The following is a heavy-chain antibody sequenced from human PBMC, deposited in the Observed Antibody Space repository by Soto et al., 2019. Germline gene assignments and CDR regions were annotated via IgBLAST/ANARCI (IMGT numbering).Heavy chain of an antibody. V-gene: IGHV4-34*01. CDR2: INHSGST. CDR1: GGSFSGYY. CDR3: ASPGTTYYYYGMDV. J-gene: IGHJ6*02. D-gene: IGHD1-7*01. Sequence: SETLSLTCAVYGGSFSGYYWSWIRQPPGKGLEWIGEINHSGSTNYNPSLKSRVTIAVDTSKNQFSLKLSSVTAADTAVYYCASPGTTYYYYGMDVWGQGTTVTVSS.